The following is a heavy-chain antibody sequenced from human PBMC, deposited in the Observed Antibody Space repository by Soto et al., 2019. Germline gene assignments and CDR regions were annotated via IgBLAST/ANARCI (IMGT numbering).Heavy chain of an antibody. CDR3: ARERVKRVTGLGYYGMDV. J-gene: IGHJ6*02. D-gene: IGHD3-10*01. V-gene: IGHV4-31*03. CDR2: IYYSGST. Sequence: SETLSLTCTVSGGSISSGGYYWSWIRQHPGKGLEWIGYIYYSGSTYYNPSLKSRVTISVDTSKNQFSLKLSSVTAADTAVYYCARERVKRVTGLGYYGMDVWGQGTTVTVSS. CDR1: GGSISSGGYY.